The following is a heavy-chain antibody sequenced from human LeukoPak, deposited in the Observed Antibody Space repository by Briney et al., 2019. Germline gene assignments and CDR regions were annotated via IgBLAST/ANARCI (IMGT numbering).Heavy chain of an antibody. CDR3: ARDFWSGNDAFDI. V-gene: IGHV4-39*07. CDR2: IYYSGST. J-gene: IGHJ3*02. Sequence: SETLSLTCTVSGGSISSSSYYWGWIRQPPGKGLEWIGSIYYSGSTYYNPSLKSRVTISVDTSKNQFSLKLSSVTAADTAVYYCARDFWSGNDAFDIWGQGTMVTVSS. D-gene: IGHD3-3*01. CDR1: GGSISSSSYY.